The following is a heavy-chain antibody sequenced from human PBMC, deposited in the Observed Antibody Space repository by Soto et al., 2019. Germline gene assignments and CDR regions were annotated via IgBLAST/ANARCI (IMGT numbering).Heavy chain of an antibody. D-gene: IGHD4-17*01. V-gene: IGHV4-34*01. CDR2: INHSGST. CDR3: ARADGYGDYVREGWFDP. CDR1: GGSFSGYY. Sequence: QVQLQQWGAGLLKPSETLSLTCAVYGGSFSGYYWSWIRQPPGKGLEWFGEINHSGSTNYNPSLKSRVTISVDTSKNQFSLKLSSVTAADTAVYYCARADGYGDYVREGWFDPWGQGTLVTVSS. J-gene: IGHJ5*02.